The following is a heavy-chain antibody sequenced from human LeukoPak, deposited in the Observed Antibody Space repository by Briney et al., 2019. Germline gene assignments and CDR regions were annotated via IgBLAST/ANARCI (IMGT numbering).Heavy chain of an antibody. V-gene: IGHV3-23*01. D-gene: IGHD3-22*01. Sequence: PGGSLRLSCAASGFTFSSYAMSWVRQAPGKGLEWVSAISGSGGSTYYADSVKGRFTISRDNSKNTLYLQMNSLRAEDTAVYYCAKVLSSYYHDSSGYSYAFDIWGQGTMVTVSS. CDR1: GFTFSSYA. CDR2: ISGSGGST. CDR3: AKVLSSYYHDSSGYSYAFDI. J-gene: IGHJ3*02.